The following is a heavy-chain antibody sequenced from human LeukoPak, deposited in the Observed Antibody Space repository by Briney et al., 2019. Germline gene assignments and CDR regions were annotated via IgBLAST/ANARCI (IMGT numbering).Heavy chain of an antibody. CDR2: IYYSGTT. V-gene: IGHV4-34*01. CDR3: AREEVYYGDFKIAYYFDY. CDR1: GGSFSGYY. Sequence: SETLSLTCVVYGGSFSGYYWSWIRQPPGKGLGWIGSIYYSGTTHYNPSLRSRVTLSVDTSKNQFSLKLSSVTAADTAVYYCAREEVYYGDFKIAYYFDYWGQGTLVTVSS. J-gene: IGHJ4*02. D-gene: IGHD4-17*01.